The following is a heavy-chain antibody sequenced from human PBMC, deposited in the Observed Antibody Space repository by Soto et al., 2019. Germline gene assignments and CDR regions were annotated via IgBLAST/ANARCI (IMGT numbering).Heavy chain of an antibody. Sequence: QVQLVESGGGVVQPGRSLRLSCAASGFTFSSYGMHWVRQAPGKGLEWVAVISYDGSNKYYADSVNGRFTISRDNSKNTLYLQMNSLRAEDTAVYYCAKGRIVLMVYATSFDYWGQGTLVTVSS. D-gene: IGHD2-8*01. CDR3: AKGRIVLMVYATSFDY. J-gene: IGHJ4*02. V-gene: IGHV3-30*18. CDR1: GFTFSSYG. CDR2: ISYDGSNK.